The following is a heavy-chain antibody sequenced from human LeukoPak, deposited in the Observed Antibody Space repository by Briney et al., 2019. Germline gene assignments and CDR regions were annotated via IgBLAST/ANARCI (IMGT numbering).Heavy chain of an antibody. J-gene: IGHJ6*03. CDR3: AKAASKRTDYGDYAFYYYMDV. V-gene: IGHV3-48*01. CDR1: GFTFSSYS. CDR2: ISTSSGST. D-gene: IGHD4-17*01. Sequence: GGSLRLSCAASGFTFSSYSMNWVRQAPGKGLEWVSYISTSSGSTHYADSVKGRFTISRDNAKNSLFLQMNSLRAEDTAVYYCAKAASKRTDYGDYAFYYYMDVWGKGTTVTISS.